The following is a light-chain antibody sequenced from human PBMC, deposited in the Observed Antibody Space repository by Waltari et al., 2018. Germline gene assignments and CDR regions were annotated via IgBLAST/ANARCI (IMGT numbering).Light chain of an antibody. CDR1: SVNIANNY. CDR3: QSYYAYDVI. J-gene: IGLJ2*01. CDR2: EDN. V-gene: IGLV6-57*02. Sequence: NFMLTQPHSVSESAGKTVIISCTGSSVNIANNYVQSYQQRPGSAPVTLIYEDNQRASGVPDRFSGSIDSSSNSASLTISGLRTEDEAYYFCQSYYAYDVIFGGGTKLTVL.